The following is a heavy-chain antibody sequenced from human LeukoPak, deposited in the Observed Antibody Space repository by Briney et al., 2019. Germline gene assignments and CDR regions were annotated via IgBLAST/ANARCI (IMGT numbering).Heavy chain of an antibody. D-gene: IGHD6-6*01. CDR1: GYTFTGYY. CDR3: ARGSEELVYYYYYMDV. Sequence: GASVKVSCKASGYTFTGYYMHWVRQAPGQGLEWTGWINPNSGGTNYAQKFQGRVTMTRDTSISTAYMELSRLRSDDTAVYYCARGSEELVYYYYYMDVWGKGTTVTVSS. CDR2: INPNSGGT. V-gene: IGHV1-2*02. J-gene: IGHJ6*03.